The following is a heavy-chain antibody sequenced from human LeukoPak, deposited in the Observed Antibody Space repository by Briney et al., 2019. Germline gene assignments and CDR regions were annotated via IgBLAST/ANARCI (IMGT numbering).Heavy chain of an antibody. CDR3: AKVGLVVVAANRGEDAFDI. CDR2: MSGSGGST. D-gene: IGHD2-15*01. V-gene: IGHV3-23*01. J-gene: IGHJ3*02. CDR1: GVTFSSYA. Sequence: PGGSLRLSCAASGVTFSSYAISCGRQAPGKGRGWGSAMSGSGGSTYYSDPAKGRFTISRDNSKNTLYLQMNSLRAEDTAVYYCAKVGLVVVAANRGEDAFDIWGQGKMVTVSS.